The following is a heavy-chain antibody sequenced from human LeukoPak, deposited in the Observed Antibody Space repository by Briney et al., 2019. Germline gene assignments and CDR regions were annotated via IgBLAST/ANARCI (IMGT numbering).Heavy chain of an antibody. CDR1: GFTFSTYA. V-gene: IGHV3-23*01. Sequence: GGSLRLSCTASGFTFSTYAMTWVRQAPGKGLDWGSAIGAGGADTYYADSAKGRFTVSRDNSKNTLYLQMSSLRADDTAVYFCAKRPRDSSGYYLGAFDGWGQGTTVTVSS. CDR2: IGAGGADT. J-gene: IGHJ3*01. D-gene: IGHD3-22*01. CDR3: AKRPRDSSGYYLGAFDG.